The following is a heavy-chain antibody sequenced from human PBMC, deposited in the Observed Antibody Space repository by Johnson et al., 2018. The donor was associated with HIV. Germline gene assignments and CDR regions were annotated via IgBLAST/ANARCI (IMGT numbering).Heavy chain of an antibody. Sequence: VQLVESGGDLVQPGGSLRLSCAASGFTFSNYAIHWVRQPPGKGLEWVAVISYDGNNKYYADSVKGRFTISRDNSKNTLYLQMNSLKTEDTAVYYCAKDRSRLHDAFDIWGQGTMVTVSS. V-gene: IGHV3-30-3*01. CDR3: AKDRSRLHDAFDI. CDR1: GFTFSNYA. J-gene: IGHJ3*02. CDR2: ISYDGNNK. D-gene: IGHD5-24*01.